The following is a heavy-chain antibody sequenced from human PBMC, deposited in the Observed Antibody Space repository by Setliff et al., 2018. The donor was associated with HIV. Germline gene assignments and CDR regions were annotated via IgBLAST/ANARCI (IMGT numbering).Heavy chain of an antibody. Sequence: SETLSLTCEVHGGSLSGHYWSWIRQTPGKGLEWIAEINHRGSANYNPSLKSRVIISVESSKNQFSLKLTSVTAADTAVYYCARGPDSRDMVAVDYWGQGTLVTVSS. J-gene: IGHJ4*02. D-gene: IGHD5-12*01. V-gene: IGHV4-34*01. CDR1: GGSLSGHY. CDR2: INHRGSA. CDR3: ARGPDSRDMVAVDY.